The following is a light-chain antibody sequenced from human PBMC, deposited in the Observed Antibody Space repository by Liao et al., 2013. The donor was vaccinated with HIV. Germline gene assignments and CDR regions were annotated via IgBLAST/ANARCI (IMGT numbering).Light chain of an antibody. CDR2: YDS. CDR3: QVWDSSSDHLXV. CDR1: SIGSKS. Sequence: SYVLTQPPSVSVAPGMTARITCGGNSIGSKSVHWYQQKPGLAPVVVIYYDSDRPSGIPERFSGSNSGNTATLTISRVEAGDEADYYCQVWDSSSDHLXVFGTGTKVTVL. J-gene: IGLJ1*01. V-gene: IGLV3-21*01.